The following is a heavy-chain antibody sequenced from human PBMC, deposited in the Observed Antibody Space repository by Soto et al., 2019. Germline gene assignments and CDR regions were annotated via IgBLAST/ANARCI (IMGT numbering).Heavy chain of an antibody. CDR2: INHSGST. CDR3: ARQPRVSSIWYPLND. V-gene: IGHV4-34*01. D-gene: IGHD6-13*01. CDR1: GGSFSRYY. J-gene: IGHJ4*02. Sequence: SETLSLTCAVYGGSFSRYYWSWIRQPPGKGLEWIGEINHSGSTNYNPSLTGRVTISVDTSKNQLSLKLISLTAADTAVYYCARQPRVSSIWYPLNDWGQGTLVTSPQ.